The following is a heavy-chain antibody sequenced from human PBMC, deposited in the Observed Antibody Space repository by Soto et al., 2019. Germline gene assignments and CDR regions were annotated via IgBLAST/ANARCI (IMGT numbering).Heavy chain of an antibody. Sequence: QVQLQESGPGLVKPSETLSLTCTVSGGSISSYYWSWIRQPPGKGLEWIGYIYYSGSTHYNPSLPSRVTISVDTSKNQFSLKLSSVTAADTAVYYCARAWGRVFDYWGQGTLVTVSS. V-gene: IGHV4-59*01. CDR2: IYYSGST. J-gene: IGHJ4*02. CDR1: GGSISSYY. D-gene: IGHD2-15*01. CDR3: ARAWGRVFDY.